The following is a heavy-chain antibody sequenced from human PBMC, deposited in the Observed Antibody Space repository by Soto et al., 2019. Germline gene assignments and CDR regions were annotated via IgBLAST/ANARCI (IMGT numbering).Heavy chain of an antibody. CDR1: GGSFSSSSYY. D-gene: IGHD3-10*01. CDR3: ARHWITMVRGVCHFDY. Sequence: SETLSLTCTVSGGSFSSSSYYLGWIRPPPGKGLEWIGSIYYSGSTYYNPSLKSRVTMSVDPSKNQFSLKLISVTAADTAVYYCARHWITMVRGVCHFDYWGQGTLVTVSS. CDR2: IYYSGST. J-gene: IGHJ4*02. V-gene: IGHV4-39*01.